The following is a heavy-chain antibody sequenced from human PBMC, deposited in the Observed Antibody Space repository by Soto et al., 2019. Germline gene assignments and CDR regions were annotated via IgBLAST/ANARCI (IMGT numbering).Heavy chain of an antibody. D-gene: IGHD2-2*01. CDR1: GGTFSSYA. CDR2: IIPIFGTA. CDR3: ARASEYCSSTSCPDAFDI. V-gene: IGHV1-69*06. J-gene: IGHJ3*02. Sequence: QVQLVQSGAEVKKPGSSVKVSCKASGGTFSSYAISWVRQAPGQGLEWMGGIIPIFGTANYAQKFQGRVTITADKTTSTAYMELSSLRSEDTAVYYCARASEYCSSTSCPDAFDIWGQGTMVTVSS.